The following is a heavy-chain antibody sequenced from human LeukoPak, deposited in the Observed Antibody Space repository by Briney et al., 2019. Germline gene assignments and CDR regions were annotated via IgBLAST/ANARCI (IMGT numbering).Heavy chain of an antibody. J-gene: IGHJ4*02. V-gene: IGHV1-46*01. CDR1: GYTFTSYY. CDR3: ARATTLTGTTTGDISNDY. Sequence: ASVKVSCKASGYTFTSYYMHWVRQAPGQGLEWMGIINPSGGSRSYAQKFQGRVTMTRDTSTSTVYMELSSLRSEDTAVYYCARATTLTGTTTGDISNDYWGQGTLVTVSS. D-gene: IGHD1-7*01. CDR2: INPSGGSR.